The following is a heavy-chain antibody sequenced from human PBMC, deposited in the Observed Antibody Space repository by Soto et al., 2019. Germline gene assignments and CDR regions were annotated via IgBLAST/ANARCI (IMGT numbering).Heavy chain of an antibody. CDR2: IYYSGGT. V-gene: IGHV4-59*01. D-gene: IGHD3-3*01. Sequence: SETLSLTCTVSGGSISSYYWSWIRQPPGKGLEWIGYIYYSGGTNYNPSLKSRVTISVDTSKNQFSLKLSSVTAADTAVYYCARTYYDFWTFDPWGQGTLVTVSS. CDR3: ARTYYDFWTFDP. J-gene: IGHJ5*02. CDR1: GGSISSYY.